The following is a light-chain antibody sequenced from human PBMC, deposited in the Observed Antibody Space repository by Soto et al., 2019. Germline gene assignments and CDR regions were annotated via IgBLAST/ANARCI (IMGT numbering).Light chain of an antibody. CDR1: QSVSSSY. CDR3: RQYGRSWWT. J-gene: IGKJ1*01. CDR2: GAS. V-gene: IGKV3-20*01. Sequence: PGERATLSCRTSQSVSSSYLAWYQQKPGQAPRLLIYGASSRATGIPDRFSGSGSGTDFTLTISRLEPEDFAVYYCRQYGRSWWTFGQGTKVEIK.